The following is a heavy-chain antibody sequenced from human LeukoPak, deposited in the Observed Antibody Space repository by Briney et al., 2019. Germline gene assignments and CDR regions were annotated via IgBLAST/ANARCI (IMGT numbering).Heavy chain of an antibody. CDR3: EEPGVTLLLDA. CDR1: GFTFSSYE. D-gene: IGHD1-26*01. Sequence: GGSLRLSCAASGFTFSSYEMNWVRQAPGKGLEWVSYISSSGSTIYYADSVKGRFTISRDNAKNSLYLQMNSLRAEDTAVYYFEEPGVTLLLDAWGKGTTVTISS. CDR2: ISSSGSTI. J-gene: IGHJ6*04. V-gene: IGHV3-48*03.